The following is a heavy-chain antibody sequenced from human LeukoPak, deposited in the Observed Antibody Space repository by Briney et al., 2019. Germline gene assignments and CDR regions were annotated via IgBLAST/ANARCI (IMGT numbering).Heavy chain of an antibody. Sequence: ASVKVSCKASGYTFTSYYMHWVRQAPGQGLEWMGIINPSGGSTSYAQKFQGRVTMTRDTSTSTVYMELSSLRSEDTAVYYCARDSPFGSGSYVFDCWGQGTLVTVSS. V-gene: IGHV1-46*01. CDR2: INPSGGST. J-gene: IGHJ4*02. CDR3: ARDSPFGSGSYVFDC. D-gene: IGHD3-10*01. CDR1: GYTFTSYY.